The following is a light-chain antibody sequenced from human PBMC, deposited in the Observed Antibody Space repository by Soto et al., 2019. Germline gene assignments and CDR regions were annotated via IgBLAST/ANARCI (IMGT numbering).Light chain of an antibody. Sequence: QSLLTQSPSASASLGASVKLTCTLSSGHNTYSIAWHQQQPEKGPRFLMKLKSDGSHSRGDGIPDRFSGSSSGAERYLTISSLQSEDEADYYCQTWVTGIQVFGGGTKLTVL. CDR1: SGHNTYS. CDR3: QTWVTGIQV. V-gene: IGLV4-69*01. J-gene: IGLJ2*01. CDR2: LKSDGSH.